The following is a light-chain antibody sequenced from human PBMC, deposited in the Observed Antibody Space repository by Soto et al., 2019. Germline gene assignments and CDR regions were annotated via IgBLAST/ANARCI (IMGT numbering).Light chain of an antibody. CDR1: SGDVGSYNY. V-gene: IGLV2-14*01. J-gene: IGLJ3*02. CDR2: EVT. Sequence: QSALTQPASVSGSPGQSITISCTGTSGDVGSYNYVSWYQQHPGKAPRLVIYEVTNRPSGVSDRFSGSKSDNTASLTISGLQAEDEADYYCSSYTITSTWVFGGGTK. CDR3: SSYTITSTWV.